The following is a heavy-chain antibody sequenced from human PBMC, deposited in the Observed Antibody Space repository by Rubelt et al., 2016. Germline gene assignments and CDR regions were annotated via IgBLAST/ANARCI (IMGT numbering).Heavy chain of an antibody. CDR2: IHYSGST. Sequence: QVQLQQWGAGLLKPSETLSLTCAVYGGSFSGYYWSWIRQPPGKGLEWIGYIHYSGSTNYNPSLKSGVTVSVETSKNQFSLKLSSGTAAGTAVYYCARRSRGGVGYFDLWGRGTLVTVSS. D-gene: IGHD3-10*01. V-gene: IGHV4-34*01. CDR1: GGSFSGYY. J-gene: IGHJ2*01. CDR3: ARRSRGGVGYFDL.